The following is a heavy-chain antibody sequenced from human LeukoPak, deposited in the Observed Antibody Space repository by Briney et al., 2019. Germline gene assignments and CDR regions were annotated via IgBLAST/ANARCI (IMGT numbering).Heavy chain of an antibody. CDR2: IYYSGST. Sequence: SETLSLTCTVSGGSISSYYWSWIRQPPGKGLEWIGYIYYSGSTNYNPSLKSRVTISVDTSKNQFSLKLSSVTAADTAVYYCASGSVTRSGNAFDIWGRGTMVTVSS. CDR3: ASGSVTRSGNAFDI. J-gene: IGHJ3*02. V-gene: IGHV4-59*12. D-gene: IGHD3-3*01. CDR1: GGSISSYY.